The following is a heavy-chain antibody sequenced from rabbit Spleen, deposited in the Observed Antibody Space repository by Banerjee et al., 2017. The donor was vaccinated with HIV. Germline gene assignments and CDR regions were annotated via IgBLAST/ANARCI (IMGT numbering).Heavy chain of an antibody. CDR1: GFSFSSSDY. Sequence: QSLEESGGDLVKPGASLTLTCTASGFSFSSSDYMCWGRQAPGKGLEWISCIAGSSSGFTYSATWAKGRFTCSKTSSTTVTLQMTSLTAADTATYFCARGYAGSIRGYGLWGPGTLVTVS. J-gene: IGHJ4*01. D-gene: IGHD4-2*01. V-gene: IGHV1S40*01. CDR3: ARGYAGSIRGYGL. CDR2: IAGSSSGFT.